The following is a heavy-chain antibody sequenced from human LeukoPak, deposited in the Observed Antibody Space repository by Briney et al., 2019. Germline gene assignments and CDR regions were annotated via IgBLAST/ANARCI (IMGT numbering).Heavy chain of an antibody. CDR3: ACYYGSGSYYQSAKRPFDP. J-gene: IGHJ5*02. CDR1: GGSISITSYY. D-gene: IGHD3-10*01. Sequence: PSETLSLTCTVSGGSISITSYYWGWIRQPPGKGLEWIGSMYSSGSTYYNPSLKSRVTISVDTSKNQFSLKLSSVTAADTAVYYCACYYGSGSYYQSAKRPFDPWGQGTLVTVSS. V-gene: IGHV4-39*01. CDR2: MYSSGST.